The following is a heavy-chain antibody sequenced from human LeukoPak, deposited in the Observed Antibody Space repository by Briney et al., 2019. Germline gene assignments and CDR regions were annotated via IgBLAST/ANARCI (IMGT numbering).Heavy chain of an antibody. J-gene: IGHJ4*02. D-gene: IGHD4-17*01. CDR3: ARHGDYGSFDY. Sequence: GASVKVSCKASGGTFSSYAISWVRQATGQGLEWMGWMNPNSGNTGYAQKFQGRVTMTRNTSISTAYMELSSLRSEDTAVYYCARHGDYGSFDYWGQGTLVTVSS. CDR1: GGTFSSYA. CDR2: MNPNSGNT. V-gene: IGHV1-8*02.